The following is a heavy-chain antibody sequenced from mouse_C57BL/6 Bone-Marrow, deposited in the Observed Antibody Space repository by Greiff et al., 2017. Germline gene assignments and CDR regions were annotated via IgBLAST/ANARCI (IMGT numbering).Heavy chain of an antibody. CDR1: GYAFSSSW. D-gene: IGHD1-1*01. Sequence: VKLQESGPELVKPGASVKISCKASGYAFSSSWMNWVKQRPGEGLEWIGRIYPGDGDTNYNGKFKGKATLTADKSSSTAYMQLSSLTSEDSAVYFCARYTTVVGYFDVWGTGTTVTVSS. CDR2: IYPGDGDT. CDR3: ARYTTVVGYFDV. V-gene: IGHV1-82*01. J-gene: IGHJ1*03.